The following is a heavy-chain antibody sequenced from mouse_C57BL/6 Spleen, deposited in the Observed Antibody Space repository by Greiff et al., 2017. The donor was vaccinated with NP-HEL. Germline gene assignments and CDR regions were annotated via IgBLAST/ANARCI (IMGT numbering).Heavy chain of an antibody. V-gene: IGHV1-81*01. Sequence: QVQLKESGAELARPGASVKLSCKASGYTFTSYGISWVKQRTGQGLEWIGEIYPRSGNTYYNEKFKGKATLTADKSSSTAYMELRSLTSEDSAVYFCATVYYDGSSYAVDYWGQGTSVTVSS. CDR1: GYTFTSYG. J-gene: IGHJ4*01. CDR2: IYPRSGNT. D-gene: IGHD1-1*01. CDR3: ATVYYDGSSYAVDY.